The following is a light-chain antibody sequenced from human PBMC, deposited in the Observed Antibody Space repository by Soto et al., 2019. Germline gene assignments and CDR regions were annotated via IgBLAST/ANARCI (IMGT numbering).Light chain of an antibody. Sequence: EIVMTQSPATLSVSPGERATLSCRASQSVSSDLAWYQQKPGQAPRLLIYGASTRATGIPARFSGSGSGTAFTLTISSLQSEDFAVYYWQQYNNWPWTFGQGTKVEIK. CDR2: GAS. V-gene: IGKV3-15*01. CDR1: QSVSSD. CDR3: QQYNNWPWT. J-gene: IGKJ1*01.